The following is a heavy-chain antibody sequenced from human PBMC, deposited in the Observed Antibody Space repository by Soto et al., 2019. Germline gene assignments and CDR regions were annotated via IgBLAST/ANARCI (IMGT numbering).Heavy chain of an antibody. Sequence: EVHLVASGGALVQPGGSLRLSCVASGSKFDYYCMHWVRQAPGEGLMWVSRLQTDGSHPDYAASVKGRFTISRDNAKNTLYLQMNNLRVEDTAVNYCGRGGDPDYWGQGNLVTVSS. CDR1: GSKFDYYC. CDR3: GRGGDPDY. D-gene: IGHD2-21*02. CDR2: LQTDGSHP. J-gene: IGHJ4*02. V-gene: IGHV3-74*01.